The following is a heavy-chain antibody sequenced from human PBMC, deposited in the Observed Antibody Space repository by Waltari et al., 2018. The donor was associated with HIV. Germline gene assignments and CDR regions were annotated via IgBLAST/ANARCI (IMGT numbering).Heavy chain of an antibody. D-gene: IGHD1-26*01. Sequence: QVQLQESGPGLVKPSQTLSLTCTVSGGSISSGSYCWSWIRQPAGKGLEWIGRIYTSGSTNYNPSLKSRVTISVDTSKNQFSLKLSSVTAADTAVYYCAREIVGATSRHDYWGQGTLVTVSS. J-gene: IGHJ4*02. CDR1: GGSISSGSYC. CDR3: AREIVGATSRHDY. CDR2: IYTSGST. V-gene: IGHV4-61*02.